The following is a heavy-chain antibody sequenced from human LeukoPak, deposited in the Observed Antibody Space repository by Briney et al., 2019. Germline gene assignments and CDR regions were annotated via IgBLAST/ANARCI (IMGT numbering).Heavy chain of an antibody. J-gene: IGHJ4*02. V-gene: IGHV3-11*05. CDR2: ISSSSSYT. D-gene: IGHD4-17*01. Sequence: PGGSLRLSCAASGFTFSDYYMNWIRQAPGKGLEWVSYISSSSSYTNYADSVKGRFTISRDNAKNSLYLQMNSLRAEDTAVYYCARDRGYGDYGHYFDYWGQGTLVTVSS. CDR3: ARDRGYGDYGHYFDY. CDR1: GFTFSDYY.